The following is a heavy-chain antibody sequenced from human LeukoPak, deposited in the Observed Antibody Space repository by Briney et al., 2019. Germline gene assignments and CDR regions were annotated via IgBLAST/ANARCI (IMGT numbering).Heavy chain of an antibody. D-gene: IGHD3-22*01. J-gene: IGHJ5*02. CDR3: ARIRLGYYYDSSGFDP. Sequence: SGPTLVNPTQTLTLTCTFSGFSLSTSGMCVSWIRQPPGKALEWLARIDWDDDKYYSTSLKTRLTISTDTSKNQVVLTMTNMDPVDTATYYCARIRLGYYYDSSGFDPWGQGTLVTVSS. CDR2: IDWDDDK. CDR1: GFSLSTSGMC. V-gene: IGHV2-70*11.